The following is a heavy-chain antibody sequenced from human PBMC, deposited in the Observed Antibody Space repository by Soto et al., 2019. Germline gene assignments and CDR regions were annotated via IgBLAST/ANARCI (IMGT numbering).Heavy chain of an antibody. CDR2: IDGSGSGT. Sequence: EVQLLDSGGGLVQPGGSLRLSCAASGFSFSSGDAMSWVRQAPGKGLEWVSTIDGSGSGTFYADSVKGRFTISRDNSKNTLCLQMTSLGADDTAIYFCARARYLSNRGYFDYWGQGTLVTVSS. V-gene: IGHV3-23*01. D-gene: IGHD1-26*01. J-gene: IGHJ4*02. CDR3: ARARYLSNRGYFDY. CDR1: GFSFSSGDA.